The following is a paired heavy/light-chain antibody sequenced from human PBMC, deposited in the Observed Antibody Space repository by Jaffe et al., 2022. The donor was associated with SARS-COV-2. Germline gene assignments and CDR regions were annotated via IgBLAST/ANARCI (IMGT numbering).Light chain of an antibody. CDR2: GTN. V-gene: IGLV1-44*01. CDR1: SSNIGSNN. Sequence: QSVLTQPPSASGTPGQRVTISCSGSSSNIGSNNVNWFLQLPGTAPKLLIYGTNLRPSGVPDRFSGSKSGSSASLAISGLQSEDEADYYCAARDDSLDGVVFGGGTKLTVL. CDR3: AARDDSLDGVV. J-gene: IGLJ3*02.
Heavy chain of an antibody. V-gene: IGHV3-23*01. CDR3: AKNSGDFDY. D-gene: IGHD2-15*01. Sequence: EVQVLESGGGLVQPGGSLRLSCAASGFTFSNYAMSWVRQAPGQGLEWVSTISASGGRTYYANSVKGRFTISRDNSRNTLYLQMNSLRADDTAVYYCAKNSGDFDYWGQGTLVTVSS. CDR2: ISASGGRT. J-gene: IGHJ4*02. CDR1: GFTFSNYA.